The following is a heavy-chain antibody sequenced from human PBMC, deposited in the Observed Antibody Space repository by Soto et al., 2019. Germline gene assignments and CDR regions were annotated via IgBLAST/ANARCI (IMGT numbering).Heavy chain of an antibody. CDR1: GFTFSTYS. CDR3: AGECDSSGWYYWCDP. J-gene: IGHJ5*02. Sequence: EVQLVESGGGLVQPGGSLRLSCAASGFTFSTYSMNWVRQAPGKGLEWVSYISISSSTIYYADSVKGRFTISGDNAKNSLYLQMSGRRAEDTAVYYCAGECDSSGWYYWCDPWGQGSRVTVSS. D-gene: IGHD3-22*01. CDR2: ISISSSTI. V-gene: IGHV3-48*01.